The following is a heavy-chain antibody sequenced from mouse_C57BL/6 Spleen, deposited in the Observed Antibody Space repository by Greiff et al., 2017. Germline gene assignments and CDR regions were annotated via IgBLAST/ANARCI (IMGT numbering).Heavy chain of an antibody. Sequence: QVQLQQSGAELVKPGASVKLSCKASGYTFTEYTIHWVKQRSGQGLEWIGWFYPGSGSIKYNEKFKDKATLTADKSSSTVYMELSRLTSEDSAVSFCARHEDGRDDGYSYYYAMDYWGQGTSVTVSS. CDR1: GYTFTEYT. J-gene: IGHJ4*01. V-gene: IGHV1-62-2*01. CDR2: FYPGSGSI. D-gene: IGHD2-3*01. CDR3: ARHEDGRDDGYSYYYAMDY.